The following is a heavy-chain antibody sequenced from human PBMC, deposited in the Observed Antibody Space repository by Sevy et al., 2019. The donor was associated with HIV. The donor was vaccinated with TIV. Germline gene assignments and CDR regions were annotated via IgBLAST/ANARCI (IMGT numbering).Heavy chain of an antibody. CDR1: GFTFRSYT. CDR3: AKGPDYYASSGTPLDY. CDR2: ITGSGDKI. J-gene: IGHJ4*02. Sequence: GGSLRLSCVVSGFTFRSYTMTWVRQAPGKGLEWVSTITGSGDKIYYADSVKGRFTISRDNSRNTLYLQMSSLRAADTAAYDCAKGPDYYASSGTPLDYWGQGTLVTVSS. V-gene: IGHV3-23*01. D-gene: IGHD3-22*01.